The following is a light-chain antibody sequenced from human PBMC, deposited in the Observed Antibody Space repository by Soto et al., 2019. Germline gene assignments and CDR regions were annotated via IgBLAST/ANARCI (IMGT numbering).Light chain of an antibody. CDR1: QSISSTY. CDR3: QQYGSSPST. Sequence: EIVLTQSPGTLYLSPGERATLSCGASQSISSTYLAWYQQKPGRAPRLLIYGASSRATGIPDRFSGSGSGTDFTLTISRQEPEYFAVYYGQQYGSSPSTFGQGTKLQIK. V-gene: IGKV3-20*01. J-gene: IGKJ2*01. CDR2: GAS.